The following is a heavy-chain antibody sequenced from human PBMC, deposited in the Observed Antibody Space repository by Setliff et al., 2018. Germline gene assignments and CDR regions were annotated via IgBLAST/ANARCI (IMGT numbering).Heavy chain of an antibody. D-gene: IGHD2-8*02. CDR1: GGSFRGFY. J-gene: IGHJ4*02. V-gene: IGHV4-34*01. CDR2: INHSGSS. Sequence: KTSETLSLTCAVYGGSFRGFYWTWIRQPPGKGLEWIGEINHSGSSVYNPSLEIRVSISVDTSKNQISLNLNSVTVADTAVYYCARQIRPGIALTGGLDYWGQGALVTVSS. CDR3: ARQIRPGIALTGGLDY.